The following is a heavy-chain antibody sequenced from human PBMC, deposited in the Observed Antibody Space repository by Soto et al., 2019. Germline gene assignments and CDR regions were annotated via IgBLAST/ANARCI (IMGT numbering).Heavy chain of an antibody. CDR1: GYTFTSYA. V-gene: IGHV1-3*01. J-gene: IGHJ4*02. CDR3: XXXXXXXXXXGDY. CDR2: INAGNGNT. Sequence: QVHLVQSGAEVKKPGASVKVSCKASGYTFTSYAIHWVRQAPEQRLEWMGWINAGNGNTKYSQKFQGRVTITRDTXXXXXXXXXXXXXXXXXXXXXXXXXXXXXXXXGDYWGQGTLVTVSS.